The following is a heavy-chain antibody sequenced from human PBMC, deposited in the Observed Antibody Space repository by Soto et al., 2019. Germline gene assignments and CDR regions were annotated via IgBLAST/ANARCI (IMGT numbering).Heavy chain of an antibody. CDR3: ARGQWSAVVVIPFDY. CDR2: INPSGGST. Sequence: QVQLVQSGAEVKKPGASVKVSCKASGYTFTSYYMHWVRQAPGQGLEWMGRINPSGGSTSYAQKFQGRVTMTRDTSTSTVYMELSSLRSEDTAVYYCARGQWSAVVVIPFDYWGQGTLVTVSS. CDR1: GYTFTSYY. V-gene: IGHV1-46*01. J-gene: IGHJ4*02. D-gene: IGHD3-22*01.